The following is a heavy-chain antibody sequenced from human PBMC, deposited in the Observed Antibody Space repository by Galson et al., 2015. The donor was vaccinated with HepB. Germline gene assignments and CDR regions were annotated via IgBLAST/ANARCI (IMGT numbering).Heavy chain of an antibody. CDR3: VKGSTSPVR. D-gene: IGHD2-2*01. Sequence: SLRLSCAASGFTFSSFGMTWVRQAPGKGLECVAAISMSGGSTDYADSVKGRFTISIDNYKNRMQLQMNSLTVDDTGVYYCVKGSTSPVRWGQGTLLTVCS. V-gene: IGHV3-23*01. J-gene: IGHJ4*02. CDR2: ISMSGGST. CDR1: GFTFSSFG.